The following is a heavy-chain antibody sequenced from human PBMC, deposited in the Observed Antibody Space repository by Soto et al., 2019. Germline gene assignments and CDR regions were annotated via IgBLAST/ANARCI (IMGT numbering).Heavy chain of an antibody. CDR2: MYSGGNT. V-gene: IGHV4-39*02. J-gene: IGHJ4*02. CDR3: ARAGEMATIEAYDY. Sequence: PSETLSLTCTVSGGSFSSSTYYWGWIRQPPGKGLEWIGSMYSGGNTYYNPSLKSRVTVSVDTSKNHFSLKLSSVTAADTAVYYCARAGEMATIEAYDYWGQGTLVTVSS. D-gene: IGHD5-12*01. CDR1: GGSFSSSTYY.